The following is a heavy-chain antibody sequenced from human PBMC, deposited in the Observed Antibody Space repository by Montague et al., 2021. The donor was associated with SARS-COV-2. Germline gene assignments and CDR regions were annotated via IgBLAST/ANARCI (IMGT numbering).Heavy chain of an antibody. D-gene: IGHD3-16*01. V-gene: IGHV4-34*01. CDR2: ISSTGST. CDR1: GGSFSSYF. Sequence: SETLSLTCAVYGGSFSSYFWSWIRQPPGRGPELIGHISSTGSTRXNPSLDSRVTISLNTSKSRLSLELTSVTVADTSIYFCVGAPHEYYFDYWGQGTPVSVSS. J-gene: IGHJ4*02. CDR3: VGAPHEYYFDY.